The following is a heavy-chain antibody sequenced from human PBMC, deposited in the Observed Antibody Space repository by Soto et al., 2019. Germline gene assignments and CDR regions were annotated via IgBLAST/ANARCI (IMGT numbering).Heavy chain of an antibody. CDR2: ILHDGTNK. CDR1: GFTFSAYG. D-gene: IGHD3-22*01. V-gene: IGHV3-30*18. Sequence: GGSEISCEVSGFTFSAYGMHWVRQAPGKGLEWVAAILHDGTNKNYGDSVKGRFTISRDNSKKTLYLQMNSLRPEDTSLYYCAKDEYYYSRSGYYIFDSWGQGTLVTVSS. J-gene: IGHJ4*02. CDR3: AKDEYYYSRSGYYIFDS.